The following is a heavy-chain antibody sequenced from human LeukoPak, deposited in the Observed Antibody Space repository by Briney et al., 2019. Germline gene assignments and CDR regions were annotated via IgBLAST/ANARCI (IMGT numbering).Heavy chain of an antibody. CDR3: AREGSSGNKTPVYFDY. J-gene: IGHJ4*02. D-gene: IGHD3-22*01. Sequence: PSETLSLTCTVSGGSISSGGYYWSWIRQHPGKGLEWIGYIYYSGSTYYNPSLKSRVTISVDTSKNQFSLKLSSVTAADTAVYYCAREGSSGNKTPVYFDYWGQGTLVTVSS. CDR2: IYYSGST. V-gene: IGHV4-31*03. CDR1: GGSISSGGYY.